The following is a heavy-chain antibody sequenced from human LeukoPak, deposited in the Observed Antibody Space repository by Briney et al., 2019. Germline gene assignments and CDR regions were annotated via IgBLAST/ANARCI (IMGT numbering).Heavy chain of an antibody. CDR3: AKDHIAGTSDYYYGMDV. J-gene: IGHJ6*02. CDR1: GFTFSSSG. CDR2: ISYDGRDK. Sequence: GGSLRLSCTASGFTFSSSGMHWVRQAPGKGLEWVAIISYDGRDKYYADSVKGRFTISRDNSKNTLYLQMNSLRAEDTAVYYCAKDHIAGTSDYYYGMDVWGQGTTVTVSS. V-gene: IGHV3-30*18. D-gene: IGHD1-1*01.